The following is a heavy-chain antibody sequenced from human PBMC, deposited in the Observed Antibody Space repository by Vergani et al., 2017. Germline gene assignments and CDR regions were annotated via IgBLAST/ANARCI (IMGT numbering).Heavy chain of an antibody. CDR2: INPNTGGT. CDR3: ARAKTVSVVDN. D-gene: IGHD5/OR15-5a*01. CDR1: GFAFSGYH. Sequence: QVQLVQSGAEVKKPGASVKLSCKTSGFAFSGYHMHWVRQAPGQGLEWIGWINPNTGGTNYPQKLQGRVTMTRDTSITTVYMELSSLSSDDTAVYFCARAKTVSVVDNGGQGTLVTVS. V-gene: IGHV1-2*02. J-gene: IGHJ4*02.